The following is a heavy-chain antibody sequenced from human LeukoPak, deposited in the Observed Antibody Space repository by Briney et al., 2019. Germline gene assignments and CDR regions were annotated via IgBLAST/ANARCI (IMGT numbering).Heavy chain of an antibody. CDR2: VDPEEGEA. V-gene: IGHV1-69-2*01. CDR3: AAEVNVAYYNVPGNDYRGIDP. CDR1: GYTFTDHY. Sequence: GATVKISCKASGYTFTDHYIHWLQQAPGQGLEWVGRVDPEEGEAISAQKFQGGVTITADTSTETAYLELTSLRSDDTAVYYCAAEVNVAYYNVPGNDYRGIDPWGPGTLVTVSS. D-gene: IGHD3-10*02. J-gene: IGHJ5*02.